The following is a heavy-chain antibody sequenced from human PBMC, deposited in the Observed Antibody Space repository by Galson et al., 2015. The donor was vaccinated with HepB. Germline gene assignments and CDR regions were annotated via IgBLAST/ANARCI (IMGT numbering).Heavy chain of an antibody. V-gene: IGHV3-21*01. D-gene: IGHD3-3*01. CDR1: GFTLSTYA. CDR2: ISRSSSYI. CDR3: AGHYDFWSGYSPLGWFDP. J-gene: IGHJ5*02. Sequence: SLRLSCAASGFTLSTYAMHWVRQAPGKGLEWVSSISRSSSYIYYADSVKGRFTISRDNAKNSLYLQMNSLRAEDTAVYYCAGHYDFWSGYSPLGWFDPWGQGTLVTVSS.